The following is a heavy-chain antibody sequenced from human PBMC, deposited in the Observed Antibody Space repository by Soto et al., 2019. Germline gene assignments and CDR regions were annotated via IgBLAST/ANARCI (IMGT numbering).Heavy chain of an antibody. D-gene: IGHD3-10*01. CDR3: ARGPTYYYGSARYYYYGMDV. Sequence: SVKVSCKASGGTFSSYAISWVRQAPGQGLEWMGGIIPIFGTANYAQKFQGRVTITADESTSTAYMELSSLRSEDTAVYYCARGPTYYYGSARYYYYGMDVWGQGTTVTVSS. CDR1: GGTFSSYA. J-gene: IGHJ6*02. CDR2: IIPIFGTA. V-gene: IGHV1-69*13.